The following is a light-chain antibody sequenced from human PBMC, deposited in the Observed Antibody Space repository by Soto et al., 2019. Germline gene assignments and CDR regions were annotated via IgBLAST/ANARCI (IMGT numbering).Light chain of an antibody. V-gene: IGKV1-5*03. CDR2: KAS. Sequence: DIQMTQSPSPLSASVGDRVTITCRASQSVSIWLAWYQQKPGKAPNLLIYKASTLETGVPSRFTGSGSGTEFTLTISSLQPDDFATYYCQQYNTFSTFGQGTKVEMK. CDR1: QSVSIW. J-gene: IGKJ1*01. CDR3: QQYNTFST.